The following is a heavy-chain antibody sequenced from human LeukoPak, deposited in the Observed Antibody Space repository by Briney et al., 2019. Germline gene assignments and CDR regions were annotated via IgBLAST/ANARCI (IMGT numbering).Heavy chain of an antibody. J-gene: IGHJ4*02. CDR3: AKTMGAIDHDY. D-gene: IGHD1-26*01. CDR1: GFTFDDYG. V-gene: IGHV3-23*01. Sequence: PGGSLRLSCAASGFTFDDYGMSWVRQSPGKGLEWVSTISGSGSSTYYADSVKGRFVISRDNSKNTVYVQMNSLRAEDTAVYYCAKTMGAIDHDYWGQGTLVIVSS. CDR2: ISGSGSST.